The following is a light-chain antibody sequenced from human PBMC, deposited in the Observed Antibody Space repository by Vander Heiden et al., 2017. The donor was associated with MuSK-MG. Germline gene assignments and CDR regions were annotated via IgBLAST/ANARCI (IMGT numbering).Light chain of an antibody. CDR2: GAS. CDR1: QSVSSY. CDR3: QQDNSSWT. Sequence: DIVMTQSPATLSVSPGERATLSCRASQSVSSYLAWYQQKPGQAPRLLMYGASTRANGIPVRFSGSGSGTEFTLTISSLQSEDFAVYYWQQDNSSWTFGQGTKVEIK. V-gene: IGKV3-15*01. J-gene: IGKJ1*01.